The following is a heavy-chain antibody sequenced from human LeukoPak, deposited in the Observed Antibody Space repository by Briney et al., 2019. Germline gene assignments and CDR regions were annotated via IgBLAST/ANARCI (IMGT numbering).Heavy chain of an antibody. CDR1: GGTFSSYA. Sequence: ATSVKVSCKASGGTFSSYAISWVRQAPGQGLEWMGRIIPIFGTANYAQKFQGRVTITTDESTSTAYMELSSLRSEDTAVYYCARDMVAAVESYNWFDPWGQGTLVTVSS. D-gene: IGHD2-15*01. CDR3: ARDMVAAVESYNWFDP. J-gene: IGHJ5*02. CDR2: IIPIFGTA. V-gene: IGHV1-69*05.